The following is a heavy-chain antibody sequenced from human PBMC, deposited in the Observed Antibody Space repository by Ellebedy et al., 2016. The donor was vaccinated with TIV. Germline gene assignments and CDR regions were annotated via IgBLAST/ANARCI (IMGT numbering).Heavy chain of an antibody. J-gene: IGHJ4*02. CDR1: GGSIRNYY. V-gene: IGHV4-59*01. D-gene: IGHD2-2*01. CDR2: MYYSGSS. CDR3: AASESADSDY. Sequence: MPSETLSLTCTVSGGSIRNYYWTWIRQPPGKGLEWIGHMYYSGSSYYNPSLRSRVTMSIDTSKNQFSLKMSSVTAADTAVYYCAASESADSDYWGPGTLVTVSS.